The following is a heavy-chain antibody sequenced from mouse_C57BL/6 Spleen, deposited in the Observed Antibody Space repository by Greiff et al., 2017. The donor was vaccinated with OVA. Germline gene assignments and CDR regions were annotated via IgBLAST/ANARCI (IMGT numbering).Heavy chain of an antibody. J-gene: IGHJ2*01. D-gene: IGHD1-1*01. CDR1: GYTFTSYW. CDR3: ARYYGSSYYFDD. V-gene: IGHV1-52*01. Sequence: VQLQQSGAELVRPGSSVKLSCKASGYTFTSYWMHWVKQRPIQGLEWIGNIDPSASETHYNQKFKDKATLTVDKSSSTAYMQLSSLTSEDSAVYYCARYYGSSYYFDDWGQGTTLTVSS. CDR2: IDPSASET.